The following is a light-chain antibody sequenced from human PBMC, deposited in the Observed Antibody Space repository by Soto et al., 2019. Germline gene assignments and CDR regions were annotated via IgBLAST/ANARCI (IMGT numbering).Light chain of an antibody. V-gene: IGKV2-30*02. CDR1: QGLVHPDGSVY. CDR2: KVS. J-gene: IGKJ1*01. CDR3: MQATHCPHT. Sequence: DVVMTQSPLSLPVTLGQPASISCRSSQGLVHPDGSVYLNWFQQRPDQSPRRLIYKVSNRESGVPASFSGSGSGTDFTLKISRVDAEDVGIYYCMQATHCPHTFGQGTKVEIK.